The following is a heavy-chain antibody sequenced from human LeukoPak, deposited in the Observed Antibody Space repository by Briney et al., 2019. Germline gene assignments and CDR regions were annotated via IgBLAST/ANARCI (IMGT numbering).Heavy chain of an antibody. CDR3: AKDRGDYYDSSGYYSGGFDI. CDR1: GFTFSGYS. V-gene: IGHV3-48*01. Sequence: GGSLRLSCAASGFTFSGYSMNWVRQAPGKGLEWVSYISSSGSTIYYADSVKGRFTISRDNAKNSLYLQMNSLRAEDTAVYYCAKDRGDYYDSSGYYSGGFDIWGQGTMVTVSS. D-gene: IGHD3-22*01. CDR2: ISSSGSTI. J-gene: IGHJ3*02.